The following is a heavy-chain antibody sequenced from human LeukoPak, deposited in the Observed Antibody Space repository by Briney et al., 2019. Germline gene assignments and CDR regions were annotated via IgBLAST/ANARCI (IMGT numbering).Heavy chain of an antibody. J-gene: IGHJ6*03. V-gene: IGHV4-39*07. CDR3: ARERSYYGSGSNYYYYYMDV. D-gene: IGHD3-10*01. CDR1: GGSISSSSYY. Sequence: SETLSLTCTVSGGSISSSSYYWGWIRQPPGKGLEWIGSIYYSGSTYYNPSLKSRVTISVDTSKNQFSLKLSSVTAADTAVYYCARERSYYGSGSNYYYYYMDVWGKGTTVTISS. CDR2: IYYSGST.